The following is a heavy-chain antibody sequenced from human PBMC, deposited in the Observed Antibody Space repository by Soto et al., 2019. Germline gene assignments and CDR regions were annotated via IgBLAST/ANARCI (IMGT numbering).Heavy chain of an antibody. CDR3: ARGLGYSYGFYYYYGMDG. CDR2: INAGNGNT. V-gene: IGHV1-3*01. CDR1: GYTFTSYA. D-gene: IGHD5-18*01. Sequence: ASVTVSCKASGYTFTSYAMHWVRQAPGQRLEWMGWINAGNGNTQYSQKFQGRVTITRDTSASTAYMELSSLRSEDTAVYYCARGLGYSYGFYYYYGMDGWGQGTSVTVS. J-gene: IGHJ6*02.